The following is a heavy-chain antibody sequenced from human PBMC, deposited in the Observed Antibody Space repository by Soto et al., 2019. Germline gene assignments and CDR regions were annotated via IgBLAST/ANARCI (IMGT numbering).Heavy chain of an antibody. CDR2: IKSDGSGT. V-gene: IGHV3-74*01. D-gene: IGHD5-18*01. J-gene: IGHJ4*02. CDR1: GFTFSTYW. CDR3: ARGDCDHNDGNGYLGRH. Sequence: EVQLVESGGGLVQLGGSLRLSCAASGFTFSTYWMHWVRQAPGKGPVWVSRIKSDGSGTYYADSVEGRFTISRVNAQNTLYLQMNSLRVEDTAVYYCARGDCDHNDGNGYLGRHWGQGTLVTVSS.